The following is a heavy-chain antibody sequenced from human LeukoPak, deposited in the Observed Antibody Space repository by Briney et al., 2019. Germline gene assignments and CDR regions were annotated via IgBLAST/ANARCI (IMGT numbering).Heavy chain of an antibody. Sequence: GGSLRLSCAASGFTFDDYAMPWVRQAPGKGLEWVSGISWNSGSIGYADSVKGRFTISRDNAKNSLYLQMNSLRAEDTALYYCAKDMSGIFGVVDPSFDYWGQGTLVTVSS. J-gene: IGHJ4*02. CDR2: ISWNSGSI. CDR1: GFTFDDYA. D-gene: IGHD3-3*01. CDR3: AKDMSGIFGVVDPSFDY. V-gene: IGHV3-9*01.